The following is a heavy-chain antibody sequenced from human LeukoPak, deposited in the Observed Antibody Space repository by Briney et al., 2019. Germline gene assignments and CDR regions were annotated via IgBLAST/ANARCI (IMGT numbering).Heavy chain of an antibody. J-gene: IGHJ6*03. CDR1: GGTFSSYA. V-gene: IGHV1-69*05. CDR2: IIPIFGTA. Sequence: SAKVSCKASGGTFSSYAISWVRQAPGQGLEWMGGIIPIFGTANYAQKFQGRVTITTDESTSTAYMELSSLRSEDTAVYYCARGVLRGPRYCSSTSCPNSYYYMDVRGKGTTVTVSS. CDR3: ARGVLRGPRYCSSTSCPNSYYYMDV. D-gene: IGHD2-2*01.